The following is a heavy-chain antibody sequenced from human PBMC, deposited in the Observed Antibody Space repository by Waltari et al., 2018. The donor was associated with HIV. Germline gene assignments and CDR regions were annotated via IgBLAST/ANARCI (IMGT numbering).Heavy chain of an antibody. D-gene: IGHD1-20*01. CDR2: IYYSGST. V-gene: IGHV4-39*01. J-gene: IGHJ6*02. CDR3: ARSALTGTDYYGMDV. CDR1: GGSISSSSYY. Sequence: QLQLQESGPGLVKPSETLSLTCTVSGGSISSSSYYWGWIRQPPGKGLEWIGSIYYSGSTYYNPSLKSRVTISVDTSKNQFSLKLSSVTAADTAVYYCARSALTGTDYYGMDVWGQGTTVTVSS.